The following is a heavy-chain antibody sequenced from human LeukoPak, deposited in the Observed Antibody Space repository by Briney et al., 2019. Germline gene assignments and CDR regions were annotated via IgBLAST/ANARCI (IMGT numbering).Heavy chain of an antibody. CDR1: GYTFTSYD. D-gene: IGHD3-3*01. CDR2: MNPNSGNT. V-gene: IGHV1-8*03. CDR3: ARVPPLGGITIFGVVEYYFDY. J-gene: IGHJ4*02. Sequence: GASVKVSCKASGYTFTSYDINWVRQATEQGLEWMGWMNPNSGNTGYAQKFQGRVTITRNTSISTAYMELSSLRSEDTAVYYCARVPPLGGITIFGVVEYYFDYWGQGTLVTVSS.